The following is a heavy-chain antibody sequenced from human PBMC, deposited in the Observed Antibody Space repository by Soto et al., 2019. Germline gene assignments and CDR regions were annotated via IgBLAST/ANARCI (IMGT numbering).Heavy chain of an antibody. D-gene: IGHD2-21*01. J-gene: IGHJ4*02. CDR3: ARGGIVVVNVRSFDY. V-gene: IGHV4-59*01. Sequence: SETLSLTCTVSGGSISSYYCCWIRQPPREGLEWIGSIYYSGSTTYNPSPKSRVTISVDTSKNQFSLQLSSVTAADTAVYYCARGGIVVVNVRSFDYWGQGTLVTVSS. CDR2: IYYSGST. CDR1: GGSISSYY.